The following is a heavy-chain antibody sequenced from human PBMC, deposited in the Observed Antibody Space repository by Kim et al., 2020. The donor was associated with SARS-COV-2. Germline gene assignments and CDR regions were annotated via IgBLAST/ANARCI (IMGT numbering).Heavy chain of an antibody. V-gene: IGHV4-61*01. CDR3: ARETGSGSYDLYGMDV. J-gene: IGHJ6*02. D-gene: IGHD3-10*01. CDR1: GGSVSSGSYY. CDR2: IYYSGST. Sequence: SETLSLTCTVSGGSVSSGSYYWSWIRQPPGKGLEWIGYIYYSGSTNYNPSLKSRVTISVDTSKNQFSLKLSSVTAADTAVYYCARETGSGSYDLYGMDVWGQGTTVTVSS.